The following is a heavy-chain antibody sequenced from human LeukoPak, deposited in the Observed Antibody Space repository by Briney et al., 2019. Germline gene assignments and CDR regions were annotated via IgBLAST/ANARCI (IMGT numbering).Heavy chain of an antibody. D-gene: IGHD3-22*01. CDR1: GGSFSDYY. V-gene: IGHV4-34*01. J-gene: IGHJ1*01. CDR2: INHSGST. CDR3: AYSSGYQQH. Sequence: PSETLSLTCAVYGGSFSDYYWSWIRQPPGKGLEWIGDINHSGSTNYNPSLKSRVTISVDTSKNQFSLKLSSVTAADTALYYCAYSSGYQQHWGQGTLVTVSS.